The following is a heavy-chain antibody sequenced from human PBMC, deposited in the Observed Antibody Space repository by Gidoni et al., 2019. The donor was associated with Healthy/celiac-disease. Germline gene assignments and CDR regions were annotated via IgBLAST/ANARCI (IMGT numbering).Heavy chain of an antibody. CDR3: ARMPEPQYYDFWSGYYWAGYFDY. CDR1: GYSISSGYY. D-gene: IGHD3-3*01. V-gene: IGHV4-38-2*02. Sequence: QVQLQESGPGLVKPSETLSLTCTVSGYSISSGYYWGWIRQPPGKGLEWIGSIYHSGSTYYNPSLKSRVTISVDTSKNQFSLKLSSVTAADTAVYYCARMPEPQYYDFWSGYYWAGYFDYWGQGTLVTVSS. CDR2: IYHSGST. J-gene: IGHJ4*02.